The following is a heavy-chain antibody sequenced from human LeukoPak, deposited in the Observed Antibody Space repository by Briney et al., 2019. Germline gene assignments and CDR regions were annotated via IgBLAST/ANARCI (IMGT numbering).Heavy chain of an antibody. CDR3: ASDWGRDGNSFLDY. D-gene: IGHD5-24*01. CDR2: ISYDGNNK. CDR1: GFTFRSYA. J-gene: IGHJ4*02. Sequence: GGSLRLSCTASGFTFRSYAMHWVRQAPGKGLEWVTVISYDGNNKYYADSVKGRFTISRDNSESTLYLHMNSLRVEDAAVYYCASDWGRDGNSFLDYWGQGTLVTVSS. V-gene: IGHV3-30-3*01.